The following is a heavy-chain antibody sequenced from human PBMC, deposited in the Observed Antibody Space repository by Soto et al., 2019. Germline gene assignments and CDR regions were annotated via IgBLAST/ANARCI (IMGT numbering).Heavy chain of an antibody. V-gene: IGHV4-59*01. CDR3: ARSVAVPGAHIDY. Sequence: SETLSLTCSVSGGSISGSYWSWIRQSPGKGLEWLGYVHYTGSTNYSPSLRSRVSISVDTSKNEFSLRLSSVTAADTAVYFCARSVAVPGAHIDYWGQGTQVTVSS. J-gene: IGHJ4*02. CDR2: VHYTGST. CDR1: GGSISGSY. D-gene: IGHD6-19*01.